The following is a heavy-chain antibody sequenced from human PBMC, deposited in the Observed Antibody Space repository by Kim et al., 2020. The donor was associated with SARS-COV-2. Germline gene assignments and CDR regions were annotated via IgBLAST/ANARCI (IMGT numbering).Heavy chain of an antibody. CDR1: GFTFSSYS. CDR2: ISSSSSYI. V-gene: IGHV3-21*01. D-gene: IGHD3-3*01. J-gene: IGHJ6*02. Sequence: GGSLRLSCAASGFTFSSYSMNWVRQAPGKGLEWVSSISSSSSYIYYADSVKGRLTISRDNAKNSLYLQMNSLRAEDTTVYYCARDLVPEEAFFGVGPYYYGMDVWGQGTTVTVSS. CDR3: ARDLVPEEAFFGVGPYYYGMDV.